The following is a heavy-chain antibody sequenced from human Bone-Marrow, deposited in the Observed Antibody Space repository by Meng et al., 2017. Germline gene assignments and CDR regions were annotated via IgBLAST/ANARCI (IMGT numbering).Heavy chain of an antibody. J-gene: IGHJ4*02. Sequence: GESLKISCTASGFTFGDYAMSWVRQAPGKGLEWVGFIRSKAYGGTTEYAASVKGRFTISRDDSKSIAYLQMNSLKTEDTAVYYCTRSYSYGYSYSLDYWGQGTLVTVSS. CDR1: GFTFGDYA. CDR3: TRSYSYGYSYSLDY. V-gene: IGHV3-49*04. D-gene: IGHD5-18*01. CDR2: IRSKAYGGTT.